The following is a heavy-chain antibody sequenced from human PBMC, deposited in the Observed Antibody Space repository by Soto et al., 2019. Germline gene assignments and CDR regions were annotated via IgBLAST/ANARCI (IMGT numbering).Heavy chain of an antibody. CDR3: ARHNIGYGMDV. CDR2: IYYSGST. V-gene: IGHV4-39*01. J-gene: IGHJ6*02. Sequence: KTSETLSLTCTVSGGSISSSSYYWGWIRQPPGKGLEWIGSIYYSGSTYYNPSLKSRVTISVDTSKNQFSLKLSSVTAADTAVYYCARHNIGYGMDVWGQGTTVTVSS. CDR1: GGSISSSSYY. D-gene: IGHD5-12*01.